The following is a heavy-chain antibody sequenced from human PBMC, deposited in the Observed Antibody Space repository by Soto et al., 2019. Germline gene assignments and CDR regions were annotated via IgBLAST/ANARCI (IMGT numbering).Heavy chain of an antibody. CDR1: GFTFTYFS. V-gene: IGHV3-49*02. CDR2: IRSKDYGGTT. CDR3: TREIPYFDS. J-gene: IGHJ4*02. Sequence: SLRLSCATSGFTFTYFSISWVRQAPGRGLEWVGFIRSKDYGGTTEYAASVEGRFAISRDDSTGIAYLQMNSLKNKDTVVYYCTREIPYFDSWGQGTLVTVYS.